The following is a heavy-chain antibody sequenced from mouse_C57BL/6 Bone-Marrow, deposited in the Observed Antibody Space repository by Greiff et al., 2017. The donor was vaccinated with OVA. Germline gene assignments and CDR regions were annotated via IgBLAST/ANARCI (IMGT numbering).Heavy chain of an antibody. CDR2: IDPETGGT. CDR3: TRGYSNYDAMDY. D-gene: IGHD2-5*01. V-gene: IGHV1-15*01. CDR1: GYTFTDYD. Sequence: QVQLQQSGAELVRPGASVTLSCKASGYTFTDYDMHWVKQTPVHGLEWIGPIDPETGGTAYNQKFNGKAILTADKSSSTAYMELRSLTSEDSAVYYCTRGYSNYDAMDYWGQGTSVTVSS. J-gene: IGHJ4*01.